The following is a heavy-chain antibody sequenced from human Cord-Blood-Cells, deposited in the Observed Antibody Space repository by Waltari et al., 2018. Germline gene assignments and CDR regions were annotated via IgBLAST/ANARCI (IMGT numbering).Heavy chain of an antibody. J-gene: IGHJ4*02. CDR3: ARSPYDILTGYYRFFDY. V-gene: IGHV1-8*03. D-gene: IGHD3-9*01. Sequence: QVQLVQSGAEVKKPGASVKVSCKASGYTFTSYDLTWVRQATGQGLEWMGWMNPNSGNTGYAQKFQGRVTITRNNSISTAYMELSSLRSEDTAVYYCARSPYDILTGYYRFFDYWGQGTLVTVSS. CDR1: GYTFTSYD. CDR2: MNPNSGNT.